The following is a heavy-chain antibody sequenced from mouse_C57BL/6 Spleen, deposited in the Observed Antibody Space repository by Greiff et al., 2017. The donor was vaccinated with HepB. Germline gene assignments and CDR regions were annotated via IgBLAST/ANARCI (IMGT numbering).Heavy chain of an antibody. CDR2: IYPGSGST. D-gene: IGHD1-1*01. CDR1: GYTFTSYW. CDR3: ARDPYYGSSPYAMDY. V-gene: IGHV1-55*01. Sequence: QVQLKQPGAELVKPGASVKMSCKASGYTFTSYWITWVKQRPGQGLEWIGDIYPGSGSTNYNEKFKSKATLTVDTSSSTAYMQLSSLTSEDSAVYYCARDPYYGSSPYAMDYWGQGTSVTVSS. J-gene: IGHJ4*01.